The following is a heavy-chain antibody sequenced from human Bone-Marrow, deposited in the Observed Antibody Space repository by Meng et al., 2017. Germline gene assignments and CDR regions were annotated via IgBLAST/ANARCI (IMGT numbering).Heavy chain of an antibody. CDR1: GYTFTSYA. CDR3: ARDARGLLKDY. Sequence: QLVETDTVVNKAGSTVHVSCTGSGYTFTSYAMNCVRQAPVQGLEWMGWVNTNPGHPTYAQGFTGRFVFSLDTSVSTAYLQISSLKAEDTAVYYCARDARGLLKDYWGQGTLVTVSS. V-gene: IGHV7-4-1*02. CDR2: VNTNPGHP. J-gene: IGHJ4*02. D-gene: IGHD2/OR15-2a*01.